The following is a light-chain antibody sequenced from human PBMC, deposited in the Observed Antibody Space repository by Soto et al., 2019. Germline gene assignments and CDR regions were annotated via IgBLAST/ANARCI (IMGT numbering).Light chain of an antibody. CDR2: DAS. CDR1: ESVNNY. Sequence: EIVLTQSPATLSLSPGERATLSFRTSESVNNYLAWFQQKPGQPPRLLMYDASNRATGIPARFSGSGSGTDFTLTISRLEPEDFAVYYCQQYGSSGTFGQGTKVDI. V-gene: IGKV3-11*01. J-gene: IGKJ1*01. CDR3: QQYGSSGT.